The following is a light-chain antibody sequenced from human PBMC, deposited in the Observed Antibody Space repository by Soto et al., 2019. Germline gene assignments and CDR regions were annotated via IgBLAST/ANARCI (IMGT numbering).Light chain of an antibody. CDR3: QQYYSTPLIT. V-gene: IGKV4-1*01. CDR2: WAS. Sequence: DIVMTQSPDSLAVSLGERATIICKSSQSVLYSSNNKNYLAWYQQKPGQPPKLLIYWASTRESGVPDRFSGSGSGTDFTLTISSLQAEDVAVYYCQQYYSTPLITFGPGTKVDIK. J-gene: IGKJ3*01. CDR1: QSVLYSSNNKNY.